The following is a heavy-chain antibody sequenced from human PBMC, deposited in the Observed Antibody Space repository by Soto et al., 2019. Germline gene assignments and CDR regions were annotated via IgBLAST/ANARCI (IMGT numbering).Heavy chain of an antibody. V-gene: IGHV4-59*01. Sequence: PSETLSLTCTVSDGSISSYYWSWIRQPPGKGLEWIGYIYYSGSTNYNPSLKSRVTISVDTSKNQFSLKLSSVTAADTAVYYCARVLRFLEWPNPLYYYYGMDVWGQGTTVTVSS. CDR2: IYYSGST. J-gene: IGHJ6*02. D-gene: IGHD3-3*01. CDR3: ARVLRFLEWPNPLYYYYGMDV. CDR1: DGSISSYY.